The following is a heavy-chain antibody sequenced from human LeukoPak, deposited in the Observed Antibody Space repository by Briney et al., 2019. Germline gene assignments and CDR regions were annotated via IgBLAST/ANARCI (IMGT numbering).Heavy chain of an antibody. CDR1: EFTFSSYR. D-gene: IGHD3-10*01. CDR3: VRDRSPGYFDY. V-gene: IGHV3-21*01. CDR2: ISSSHNNI. Sequence: GGSLRLSCAASEFTFSSYRMNWVRQAPGKGLDWVSSISSSHNNIYYADSVKGRFSISRDNAKNSLFLQMNSLRAEDTAVYYCVRDRSPGYFDYWGQGTLVTVSS. J-gene: IGHJ4*02.